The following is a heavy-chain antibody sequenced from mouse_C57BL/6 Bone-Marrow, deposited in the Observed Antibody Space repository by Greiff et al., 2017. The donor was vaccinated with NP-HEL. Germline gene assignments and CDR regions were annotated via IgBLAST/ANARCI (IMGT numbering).Heavy chain of an antibody. CDR3: ARYNRYCFDY. CDR2: IRNKASGYTT. V-gene: IGHV7-3*01. Sequence: EVHLVESGGGLVQPGGSLSLSCAASGFTFTDYYMGWVRQPPGKALEWLGFIRNKASGYTTEYSASVKGRFTISRDNSQSILYLQMNALRAEDSATCYCARYNRYCFDYWGQGTTLTVSS. J-gene: IGHJ2*01. CDR1: GFTFTDYY.